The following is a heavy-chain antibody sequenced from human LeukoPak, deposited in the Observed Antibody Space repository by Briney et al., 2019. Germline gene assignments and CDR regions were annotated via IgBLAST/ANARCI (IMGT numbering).Heavy chain of an antibody. D-gene: IGHD6-19*01. CDR1: GFTFSSYW. CDR2: IKQDGSEK. CDR3: AREHSPYSSGWYPHN. V-gene: IGHV3-7*01. J-gene: IGHJ4*02. Sequence: AGGSLRLSCAASGFTFSSYWMSWVRQAPGKGLEWVANIKQDGSEKYYVDSVKGRFTISRDNAKNTLYLQMNSLRAEDTAVYYCAREHSPYSSGWYPHNWGQGTLVTVSS.